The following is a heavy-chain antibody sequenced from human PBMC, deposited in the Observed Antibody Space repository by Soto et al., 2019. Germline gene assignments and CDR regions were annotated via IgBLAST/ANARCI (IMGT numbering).Heavy chain of an antibody. CDR3: AKARVGLRRTANGMDV. CDR1: GYTFTSYG. Sequence: QVQLVQSGAEVKKPGASVKVSCKASGYTFTSYGISWVRQAPGQGLEWMGWISAYNGNTNYAQKLQGRVTMTTDTSTSTAYMELRSLRSDDTAVYYCAKARVGLRRTANGMDVWGQGTTVTVSS. V-gene: IGHV1-18*01. J-gene: IGHJ6*02. CDR2: ISAYNGNT. D-gene: IGHD2-15*01.